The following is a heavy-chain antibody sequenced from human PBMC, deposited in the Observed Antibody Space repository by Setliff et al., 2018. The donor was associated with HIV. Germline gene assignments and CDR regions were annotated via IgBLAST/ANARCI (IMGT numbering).Heavy chain of an antibody. J-gene: IGHJ6*04. D-gene: IGHD6-19*01. V-gene: IGHV3-23*01. CDR1: GITLSNYA. CDR2: ISLSGGST. Sequence: GGSLRLSCAASGITLSNYAMSWVRQAPGKGLEWVSGISLSGGSTYYADSVKGRFPISRDNSKNTLYLQMNSLRVDDTAVYYCARDGGPGRGWGDYSYYYSMDVWGKGTTVTVSS. CDR3: ARDGGPGRGWGDYSYYYSMDV.